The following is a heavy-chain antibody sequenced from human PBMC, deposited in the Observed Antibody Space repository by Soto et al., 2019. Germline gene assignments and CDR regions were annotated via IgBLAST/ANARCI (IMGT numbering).Heavy chain of an antibody. V-gene: IGHV4-59*01. CDR2: IYYSGST. CDR1: GGSISSYY. J-gene: IGHJ3*02. CDR3: ARGPNIVATTDAFDI. D-gene: IGHD5-12*01. Sequence: SETLSLTCTVSGGSISSYYWSWIRQPPGKGLEWIGYIYYSGSTNYNPSLKSRVTISVDTSKNQFSPKLSSVTAADTAVYYCARGPNIVATTDAFDIWGQGTMVTVSS.